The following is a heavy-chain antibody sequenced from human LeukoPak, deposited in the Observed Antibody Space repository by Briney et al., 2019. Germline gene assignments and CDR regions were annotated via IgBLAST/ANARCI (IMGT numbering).Heavy chain of an antibody. CDR1: GGTFSSYA. Sequence: SVEVSCKASGGTFSSYAISWVRQAPGQGLEWMGRIIPILGIANYAQKFQGRVTITADKSTSTAYMELSSLRSEDTAVYYCARGARGYSYGFDYWGQGTLVTVSS. V-gene: IGHV1-69*04. J-gene: IGHJ4*02. CDR3: ARGARGYSYGFDY. D-gene: IGHD5-18*01. CDR2: IIPILGIA.